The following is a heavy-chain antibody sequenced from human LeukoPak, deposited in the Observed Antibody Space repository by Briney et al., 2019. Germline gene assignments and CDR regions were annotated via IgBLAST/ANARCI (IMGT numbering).Heavy chain of an antibody. CDR1: GFTFSIYA. Sequence: GGSLRLSCAASGFTFSIYAMSWVRQAPGKGLQWVSSITSSGDGTYYADSVKGRFTISRDNSKNTLYLQMNSLRAEDTAVYYCAIPIVVVPAAKNGHAFDIWGQGTMVTVSS. V-gene: IGHV3-23*01. CDR2: ITSSGDGT. CDR3: AIPIVVVPAAKNGHAFDI. D-gene: IGHD2-2*01. J-gene: IGHJ3*02.